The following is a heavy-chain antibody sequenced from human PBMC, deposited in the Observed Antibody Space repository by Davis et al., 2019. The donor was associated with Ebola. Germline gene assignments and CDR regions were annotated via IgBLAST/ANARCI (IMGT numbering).Heavy chain of an antibody. Sequence: GESLKISCAASGFTFSEAWMSWARQAPGMGLEWVGHIKTKTDGGTTDYAAPVKGRFAMSRDDSKNTLYLQMNSLKIEDTAVYYCTTLSTVTTMYFDLWGRGTLVTVSS. V-gene: IGHV3-15*01. CDR1: GFTFSEAW. CDR2: IKTKTDGGTT. J-gene: IGHJ2*01. CDR3: TTLSTVTTMYFDL. D-gene: IGHD4-17*01.